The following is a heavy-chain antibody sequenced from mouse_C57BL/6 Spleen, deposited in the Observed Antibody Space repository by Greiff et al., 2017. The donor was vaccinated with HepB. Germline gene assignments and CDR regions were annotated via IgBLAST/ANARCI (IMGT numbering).Heavy chain of an antibody. CDR3: ARGAYYYGSSYEDYAMDY. CDR2: IYPGDGDT. J-gene: IGHJ4*01. Sequence: QVQLQQSGPELVKPGASVKISCKASGYAFSSSWMNWVKQRPGKGLEWIGRIYPGDGDTNYNGKFKGKATLTADKSSSTAYMQLSSLTSEDSAVYFCARGAYYYGSSYEDYAMDYWGQGTSVTVSS. CDR1: GYAFSSSW. D-gene: IGHD1-1*01. V-gene: IGHV1-82*01.